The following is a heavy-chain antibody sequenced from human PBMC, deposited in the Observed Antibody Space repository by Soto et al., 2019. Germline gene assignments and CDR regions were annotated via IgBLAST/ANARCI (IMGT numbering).Heavy chain of an antibody. Sequence: GGSLRLSCTASGFTFGDYAISWVRQAPGKGLEWVGFIRSKAYGGTTEYAASVKGRFTISRDDSKSIAYLQMNSLKTEDTAVYYCTRAPEYRRNYYYGMDVWGQGTTVTVSS. CDR1: GFTFGDYA. V-gene: IGHV3-49*04. CDR3: TRAPEYRRNYYYGMDV. D-gene: IGHD3-16*02. CDR2: IRSKAYGGTT. J-gene: IGHJ6*02.